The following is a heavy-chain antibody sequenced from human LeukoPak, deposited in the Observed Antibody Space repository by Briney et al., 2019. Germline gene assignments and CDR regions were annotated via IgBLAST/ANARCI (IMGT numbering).Heavy chain of an antibody. J-gene: IGHJ4*02. CDR3: ARAKYYYDSSGYCD. CDR1: GFTFDDYG. D-gene: IGHD3-22*01. CDR2: INWNGGST. V-gene: IGHV3-20*04. Sequence: PGGSQRLSCAASGFTFDDYGMSWVRQAPGKGLEWVSGINWNGGSTGYADSVKGRFIISRDNAKNSLYLQMNSLRAEDTALYYCARAKYYYDSSGYCDWGQGTLVTVSS.